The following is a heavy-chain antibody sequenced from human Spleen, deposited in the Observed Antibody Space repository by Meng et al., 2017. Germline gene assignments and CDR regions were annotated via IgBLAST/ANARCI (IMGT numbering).Heavy chain of an antibody. Sequence: GGSLRLSCAASEFTFTNAWMSWVRQAPGKGLEWVSSISSSSSYIYYADSVKGRFTISRDNAKNSLYLQMNSLRAEDTAVYYCARPQLVIDYWGQGTLVTVSS. CDR3: ARPQLVIDY. V-gene: IGHV3-21*01. D-gene: IGHD6-13*01. CDR2: ISSSSSYI. J-gene: IGHJ4*02. CDR1: EFTFTNAW.